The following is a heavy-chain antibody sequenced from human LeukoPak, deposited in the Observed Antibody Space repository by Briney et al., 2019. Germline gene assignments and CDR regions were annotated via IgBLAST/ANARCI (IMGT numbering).Heavy chain of an antibody. V-gene: IGHV4-59*01. CDR1: GGSISSYY. CDR2: IYYSGST. J-gene: IGHJ4*02. CDR3: AGEGYTSGWYKTDY. Sequence: SETLSLTCTVSGGSISSYYWSWIRQPPGKGLEWIGYIYYSGSTNYNPSLKSRVTISVDTSKNQFSLRLSSVTAADTAVYYCAGEGYTSGWYKTDYWGQGTLVTVSS. D-gene: IGHD6-19*01.